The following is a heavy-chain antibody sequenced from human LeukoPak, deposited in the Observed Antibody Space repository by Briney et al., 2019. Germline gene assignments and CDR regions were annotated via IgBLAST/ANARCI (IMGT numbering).Heavy chain of an antibody. CDR3: AREFEGDGYVY. CDR2: IYTSGST. Sequence: SETLSLTCTVSGGSISSGSYYWSWIPQPAGKGLEWIGRIYTSGSTNYNPSLKSRVTISVDTSKNQFSLKLSSVTAADTAVYYCAREFEGDGYVYWGQGTLVTVSS. D-gene: IGHD5-24*01. J-gene: IGHJ4*02. CDR1: GGSISSGSYY. V-gene: IGHV4-61*02.